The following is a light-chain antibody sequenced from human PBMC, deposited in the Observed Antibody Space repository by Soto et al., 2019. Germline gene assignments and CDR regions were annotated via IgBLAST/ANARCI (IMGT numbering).Light chain of an antibody. CDR3: QQRSDLPST. CDR1: QSVGSY. Sequence: EIVLTQSPATLSLSPGDRATLSCRASQSVGSYLGWYQQRPGQAPRLLIYDASNRATGIPARFSGSGSGTAFPPHISRRAPEDFAVYYCQQRSDLPSTFGGGTKVEIK. V-gene: IGKV3-11*01. J-gene: IGKJ4*01. CDR2: DAS.